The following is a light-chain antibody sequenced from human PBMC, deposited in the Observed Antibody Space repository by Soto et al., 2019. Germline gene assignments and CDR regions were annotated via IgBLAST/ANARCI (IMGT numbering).Light chain of an antibody. CDR3: QQYNTYLT. CDR2: DAS. J-gene: IGKJ1*01. Sequence: DIQMTQSPSTLSASVGDRVTITCRASQSISTWLAWYQQKPGKAPKLLIYDASILGSGVPSRFSGSASGTEFTLIISSLQPDDFATYYCQQYNTYLTFGQGTKVDI. V-gene: IGKV1-5*01. CDR1: QSISTW.